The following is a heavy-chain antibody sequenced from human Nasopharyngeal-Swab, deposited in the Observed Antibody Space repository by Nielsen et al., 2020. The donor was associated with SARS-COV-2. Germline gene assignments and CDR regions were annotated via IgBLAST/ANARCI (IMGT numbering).Heavy chain of an antibody. Sequence: WIRQPPGKGLEWIGSIYYSGSTYYNPSLKSRVTISVDTSKNKFSLKLSSVTAADTAVYYCARLVGYCSSTSCYAGVGHYYYYYMDVWGKGTTVTVSS. V-gene: IGHV4-39*01. CDR3: ARLVGYCSSTSCYAGVGHYYYYYMDV. CDR2: IYYSGST. D-gene: IGHD2-2*01. J-gene: IGHJ6*03.